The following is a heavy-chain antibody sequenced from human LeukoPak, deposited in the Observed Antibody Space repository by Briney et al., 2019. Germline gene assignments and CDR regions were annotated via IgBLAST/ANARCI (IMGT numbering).Heavy chain of an antibody. V-gene: IGHV3-53*01. CDR2: IYSGGST. D-gene: IGHD4-17*01. CDR3: ARVGSPTYGDYDY. J-gene: IGHJ4*02. Sequence: GGSLRLSCAASGFTVSSNYMSWVRQAPGKGLEWVSVIYSGGSTYYADSVKGRFTISRDNSKNTVYLQMNSLRVEDTAVYYCARVGSPTYGDYDYWGQGTLVAVSS. CDR1: GFTVSSNY.